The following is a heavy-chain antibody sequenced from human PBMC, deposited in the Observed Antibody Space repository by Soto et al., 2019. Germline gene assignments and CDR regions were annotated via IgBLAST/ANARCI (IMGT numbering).Heavy chain of an antibody. V-gene: IGHV5-51*01. CDR3: ARQALMDDSSCYPYGYYYYYGMDV. Sequence: PGESLKLSCKGSGYSFTRYWIGWVRQMPGKGLEWMGIIYPGDSDTRYSPSFQGQVTISADKSISTAYLQWSSLKASDTSMYYCARQALMDDSSCYPYGYYYYYGMDVWGQGTTVTVSS. J-gene: IGHJ6*02. CDR2: IYPGDSDT. CDR1: GYSFTRYW. D-gene: IGHD3-22*01.